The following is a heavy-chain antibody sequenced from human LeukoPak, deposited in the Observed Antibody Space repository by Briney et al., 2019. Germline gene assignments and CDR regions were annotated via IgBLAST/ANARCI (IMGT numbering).Heavy chain of an antibody. V-gene: IGHV3-23*01. CDR2: ISGSGGSS. J-gene: IGHJ4*02. CDR3: AKVRSVVVIKGPFDY. Sequence: PGGSLRLSCAASGFTFSSYAMSWVRQAPGKGLEWVSAISGSGGSSYYADSVKGRFTISRDNSKNTLYLQMNSLRAEDTAVYYCAKVRSVVVIKGPFDYWGQGTLVTVSS. CDR1: GFTFSSYA. D-gene: IGHD3-22*01.